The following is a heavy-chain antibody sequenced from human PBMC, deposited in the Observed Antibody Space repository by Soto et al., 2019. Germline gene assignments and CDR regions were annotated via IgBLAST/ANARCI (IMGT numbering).Heavy chain of an antibody. D-gene: IGHD2-21*01. CDR1: GGTFNTYT. Sequence: QVQVVQSGADVKKPESSVKVSCKPSGGTFNTYTVNWVRLAPGHGLEWMGRFIPIHDMANYEQKFQDRVTITADRTTFTAYRELNSLTSDDTAVYYCAITYCRDNSFPRDFDFWGPGTRVTVSS. V-gene: IGHV1-69*02. J-gene: IGHJ4*02. CDR2: FIPIHDMA. CDR3: AITYCRDNSFPRDFDF.